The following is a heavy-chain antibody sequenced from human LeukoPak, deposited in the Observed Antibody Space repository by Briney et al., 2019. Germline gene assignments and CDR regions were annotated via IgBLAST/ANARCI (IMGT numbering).Heavy chain of an antibody. J-gene: IGHJ4*02. CDR1: GGSFSGYY. Sequence: SETLSLTCAVYGGSFSGYYWSWIRQPPGKGLEWIGEINHSGSTNYNPSLKSRVTISVDTSKNQFSLKLSSVPAADTAVYYCARLPAHIPAAISDYWGQGTLVTVSS. CDR2: INHSGST. D-gene: IGHD2-2*01. V-gene: IGHV4-34*01. CDR3: ARLPAHIPAAISDY.